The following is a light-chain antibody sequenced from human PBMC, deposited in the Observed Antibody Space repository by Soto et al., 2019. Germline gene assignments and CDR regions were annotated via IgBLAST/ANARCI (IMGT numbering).Light chain of an antibody. CDR2: DVS. CDR3: SSYTSSSTLYV. J-gene: IGLJ1*01. V-gene: IGLV2-14*01. Sequence: QSALTQPASVSGSPGQSITISCTGTSSDGGGYNYVSWYQQHPGKAPKLMIYDVSNRPSGVSNRFSGSKSGNTASLTISGLQPEDEADYYCSSYTSSSTLYVFGTGTKLTVL. CDR1: SSDGGGYNY.